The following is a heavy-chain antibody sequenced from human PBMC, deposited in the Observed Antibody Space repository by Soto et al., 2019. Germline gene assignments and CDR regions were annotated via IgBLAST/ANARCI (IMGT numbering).Heavy chain of an antibody. CDR1: GFTFSSYT. J-gene: IGHJ4*02. CDR2: VSGRGANT. D-gene: IGHD6-19*01. CDR3: AKDRGGFANGWEYFDC. V-gene: IGHV3-23*04. Sequence: DVQLVESGGGFVQPGGSLRVSCAASGFTFSSYTMGWVRQAPGKGLEWVSSVSGRGANTYYADSVKGRFTISRDNSKNTLYIQMNNLRGEDTAVYYCAKDRGGFANGWEYFDCWGQGTLVIVSS.